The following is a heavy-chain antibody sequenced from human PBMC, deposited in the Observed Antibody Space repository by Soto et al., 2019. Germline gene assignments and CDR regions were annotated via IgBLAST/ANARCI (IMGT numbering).Heavy chain of an antibody. J-gene: IGHJ6*02. V-gene: IGHV3-23*01. CDR3: TRILWSSRRDALDI. D-gene: IGHD2-21*01. CDR2: IGTSGTPT. Sequence: DVQLLESGGYLVQPGGSLRLSCIASGFTFRSYAMAWVRQAPGEDLEWVSAIGTSGTPTLYADSVKSRFSISRDDSRNTVSLQMNSLGVEDTATYYCTRILWSSRRDALDIWGQGTTVTVSS. CDR1: GFTFRSYA.